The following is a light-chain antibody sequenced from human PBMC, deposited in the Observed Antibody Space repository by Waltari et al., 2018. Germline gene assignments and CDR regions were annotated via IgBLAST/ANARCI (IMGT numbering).Light chain of an antibody. V-gene: IGKV1-39*01. CDR1: QSISSY. CDR3: QQSYSTPWT. J-gene: IGKJ1*01. Sequence: DIQMTQSPSSLPASVGDRVAITCRASQSISSYLNWYQQKPGKAPKRLIYVASSLESGVPSRFSGSGSGTDFTLTISSLQPEDFATYYCQQSYSTPWTFGQGTKVEIK. CDR2: VAS.